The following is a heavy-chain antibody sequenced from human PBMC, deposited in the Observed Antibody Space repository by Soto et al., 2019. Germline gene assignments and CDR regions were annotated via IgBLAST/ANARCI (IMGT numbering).Heavy chain of an antibody. CDR2: ISAYNGNT. D-gene: IGHD2-2*01. CDR1: GYTFTSYG. Sequence: QVQLVQSGAEVKKPGASVKVSCKASGYTFTSYGFSWVRQAPGQGLEWMGWISAYNGNTNYAQKVQGIVTMTPDTSTSTAYMELRRLRSDDTAVYYCAGDVTPPAYGGQGTLVTVSS. V-gene: IGHV1-18*01. CDR3: AGDVTPPAY. J-gene: IGHJ4*02.